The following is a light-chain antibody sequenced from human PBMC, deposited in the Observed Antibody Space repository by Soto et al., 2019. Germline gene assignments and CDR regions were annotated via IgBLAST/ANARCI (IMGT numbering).Light chain of an antibody. CDR1: SSNIGSYP. CDR2: NIN. CDR3: AVWDDRLNGPV. Sequence: QSVLTQPPSTSGTPGQRVTISCRGSSSNIGSYPVSWYQQVPGTAPKLLIYNINQRPSGVPDRFSGSKSGTSASLAISGLQSEDEAGYYCAVWDDRLNGPVFGPGTTVSVL. V-gene: IGLV1-44*01. J-gene: IGLJ1*01.